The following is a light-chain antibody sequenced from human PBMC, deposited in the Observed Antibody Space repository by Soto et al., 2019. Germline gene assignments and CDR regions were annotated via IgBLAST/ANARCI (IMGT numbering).Light chain of an antibody. Sequence: EVVWTECPGTLSLPPGERATLSCRASQSVSSSYLAWYQQKPGQAPRLLIYGASSRATGIPDRFSGSGSGTDFTLTISRLEPEDCAVYYCQQYGSSPRTFGQGTKVEIK. CDR1: QSVSSSY. V-gene: IGKV3-20*01. CDR3: QQYGSSPRT. CDR2: GAS. J-gene: IGKJ1*01.